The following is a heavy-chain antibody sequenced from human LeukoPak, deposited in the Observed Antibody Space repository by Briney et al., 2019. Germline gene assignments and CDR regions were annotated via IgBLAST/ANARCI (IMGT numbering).Heavy chain of an antibody. CDR3: ARKRWSGELLDGNDY. J-gene: IGHJ4*02. D-gene: IGHD3-10*01. Sequence: GSLKISCTGSGYSFTSYWSGWVRQMPGKGLEWIGFIYPGDSDNRYSPSFQGPVTISADKSISTAYLQWGSLKASDTDMYYCARKRWSGELLDGNDYWGQGTLVTVSS. V-gene: IGHV5-51*01. CDR2: IYPGDSDN. CDR1: GYSFTSYW.